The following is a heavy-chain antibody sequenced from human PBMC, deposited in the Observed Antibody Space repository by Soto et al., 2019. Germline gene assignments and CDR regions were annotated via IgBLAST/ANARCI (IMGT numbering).Heavy chain of an antibody. D-gene: IGHD6-13*01. CDR3: ARVSATGTRWFDP. V-gene: IGHV4-31*03. J-gene: IGHJ5*02. CDR2: ISYRGTP. Sequence: QVQLQESGPGLVKPSQNLSLTCTVSGGSFSSGAYYWSWVRRHPGMGLEWIGYISYRGTPYYNPSLKRRITISVDASKNQCSLRLSSVTAADTAVYYCARVSATGTRWFDPWGQGTLVTVSS. CDR1: GGSFSSGAYY.